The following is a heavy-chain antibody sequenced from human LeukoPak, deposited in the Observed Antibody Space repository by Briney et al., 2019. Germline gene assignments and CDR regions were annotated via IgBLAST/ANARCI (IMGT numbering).Heavy chain of an antibody. CDR2: MYYSGST. J-gene: IGHJ4*02. CDR3: ARDRFSDSSGYYYWVLYYFDY. D-gene: IGHD3-22*01. Sequence: SETLSLTCSVSGTSMTNTPSYWGWVRHSPGKGLEWIATMYYSGSTYYNPSLKSRVTISVDTSKNQFSLKLSSVTAADTAVYYCARDRFSDSSGYYYWVLYYFDYWGQGTLVTVSS. V-gene: IGHV4-39*07. CDR1: GTSMTNTPSY.